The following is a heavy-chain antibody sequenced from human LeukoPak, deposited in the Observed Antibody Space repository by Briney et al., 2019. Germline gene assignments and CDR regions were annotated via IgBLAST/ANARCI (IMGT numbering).Heavy chain of an antibody. Sequence: SETLSLTCTVSGGSISSYYWSWIRQPPGKGLEWIGEINHSGSTNYNPSLKSRVTISVDTSKNQFSLKLSSVTAADTAVYYCASPVGRIVGATRGAFDIWGQGTMVTVSS. CDR1: GGSISSYY. CDR2: INHSGST. V-gene: IGHV4-34*01. J-gene: IGHJ3*02. D-gene: IGHD1-26*01. CDR3: ASPVGRIVGATRGAFDI.